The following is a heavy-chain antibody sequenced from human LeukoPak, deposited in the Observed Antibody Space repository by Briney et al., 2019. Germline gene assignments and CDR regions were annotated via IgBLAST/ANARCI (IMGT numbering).Heavy chain of an antibody. CDR3: ARGLAAMYYDFWSGYFD. D-gene: IGHD3-3*01. Sequence: SETLSLTCAVYGGSFSGYYWSWIRQPPGKGLEWIGEINHSGSTNYNPSLKSRVTISVDTSKNQFSLKLSSVTAADTAAYYCARGLAAMYYDFWSGYFDWGQGTLVTVSS. J-gene: IGHJ4*02. V-gene: IGHV4-34*01. CDR1: GGSFSGYY. CDR2: INHSGST.